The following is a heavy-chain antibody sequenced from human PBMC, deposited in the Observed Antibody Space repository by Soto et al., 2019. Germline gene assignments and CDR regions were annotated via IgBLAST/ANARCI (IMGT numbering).Heavy chain of an antibody. CDR2: FDPEDGAT. Sequence: GASVKVSCKASGATLTELSVHWVGQAPGTGLEWMGGFDPEDGATISAKKFQGRVTMTEDTSTETAYVELSSLRSEETAGNYCATEHKFCKTGTTGGMDVWGQGTTDTVSS. J-gene: IGHJ6*02. CDR1: GATLTELS. V-gene: IGHV1-24*01. CDR3: ATEHKFCKTGTTGGMDV. D-gene: IGHD1-1*01.